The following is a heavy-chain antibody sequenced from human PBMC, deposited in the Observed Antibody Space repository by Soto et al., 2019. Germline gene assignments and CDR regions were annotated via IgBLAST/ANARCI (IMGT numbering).Heavy chain of an antibody. Sequence: PSETLSLTCTVSGGSISSYYWSWIRQPPGKGLEWIGYIYYSGSTNYNPSLKSRVTISVDTSKNQFSLKLSSVTAADTAVYYCARAYSGFGGDYFDYWGQGTLVTVSS. V-gene: IGHV4-59*01. CDR3: ARAYSGFGGDYFDY. J-gene: IGHJ4*02. D-gene: IGHD3-3*01. CDR2: IYYSGST. CDR1: GGSISSYY.